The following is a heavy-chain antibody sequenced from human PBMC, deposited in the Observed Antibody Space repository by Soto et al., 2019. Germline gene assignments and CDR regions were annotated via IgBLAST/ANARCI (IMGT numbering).Heavy chain of an antibody. CDR2: IVPFFGTT. D-gene: IGHD1-1*01. V-gene: IGHV1-69*13. Sequence: ASVKVSCKASGHTSSSFTVSWLRQAPGQGLEWMGGIVPFFGTTNYPQKFRDRVTITADESTNTAYMELTSLTSGDTAVYYCARGALTTQTYSSRIDVRGKGTT. J-gene: IGHJ6*04. CDR1: GHTSSSFT. CDR3: ARGALTTQTYSSRIDV.